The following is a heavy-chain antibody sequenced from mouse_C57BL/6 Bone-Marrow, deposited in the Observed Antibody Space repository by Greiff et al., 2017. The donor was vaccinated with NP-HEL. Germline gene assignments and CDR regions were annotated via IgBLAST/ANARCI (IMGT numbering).Heavy chain of an antibody. Sequence: VKLMESGPGLVQPSQSLSITCTVSGFSLTSYGVHWVRQSPGKGLEWLGVIWSGGSTDYNAAFISRLSISKDNSKSQVFFKMNSLQADDTAIYYCARRGADYSNYGDPWFADWGQGTLVTVSA. CDR2: IWSGGST. D-gene: IGHD2-5*01. CDR1: GFSLTSYG. CDR3: ARRGADYSNYGDPWFAD. J-gene: IGHJ3*01. V-gene: IGHV2-2*01.